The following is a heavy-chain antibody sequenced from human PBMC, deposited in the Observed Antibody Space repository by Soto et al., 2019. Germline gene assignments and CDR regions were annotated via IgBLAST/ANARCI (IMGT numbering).Heavy chain of an antibody. CDR3: VRHATDHRGNAEDWYFDL. J-gene: IGHJ2*01. Sequence: QVQLQESGPGLVRPSETLSLTCTVSGASISSYYWTWVRQPPGKGLEWIGYMSNSGSTNYNPSFKSRVTMSVDTSKKQFSLKLSSVTAADTAVYYCVRHATDHRGNAEDWYFDLWGRGTLVTVSS. V-gene: IGHV4-59*08. D-gene: IGHD2-15*01. CDR1: GASISSYY. CDR2: MSNSGST.